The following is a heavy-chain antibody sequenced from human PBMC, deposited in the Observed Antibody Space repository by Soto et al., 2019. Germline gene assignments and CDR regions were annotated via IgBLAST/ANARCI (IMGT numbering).Heavy chain of an antibody. CDR2: IYWDDDK. D-gene: IGHD3-16*02. CDR1: GFSLTTRSVG. V-gene: IGHV2-5*02. J-gene: IGHJ3*01. CDR3: AQIVITFWGVVADDAFDV. Sequence: QITLMESGPTLVKPTETLTLTCSFSGFSLTTRSVGVGWIRQPPGNALEWLAVIYWDDDKRYSPFLKTRLVLTKDTPKNQVLLTMTNMDYVDTATYFWAQIVITFWGVVADDAFDVWGQRTMVTV.